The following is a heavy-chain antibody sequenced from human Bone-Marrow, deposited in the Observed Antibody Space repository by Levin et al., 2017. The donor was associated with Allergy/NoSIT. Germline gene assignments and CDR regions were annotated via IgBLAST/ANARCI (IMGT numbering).Heavy chain of an antibody. CDR1: GGPVSSSGYY. CDR3: ARHEMSQWLPQN. Sequence: SETLSLTCTVSGGPVSSSGYYWGWIRQPPGKGLEWIATVYYSGSTYYNPSLKSRVTISVDRSKNQFSLKVSSVTAADTAVYYCARHEMSQWLPQNWGQGTLVTVSS. CDR2: VYYSGST. V-gene: IGHV4-39*01. D-gene: IGHD6-19*01. J-gene: IGHJ4*02.